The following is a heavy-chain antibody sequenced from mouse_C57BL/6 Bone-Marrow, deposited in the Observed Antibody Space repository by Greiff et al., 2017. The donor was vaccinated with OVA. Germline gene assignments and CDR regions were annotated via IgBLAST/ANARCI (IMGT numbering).Heavy chain of an antibody. V-gene: IGHV1-5*01. CDR2: IYPGNSDT. CDR1: GYTFTSYW. D-gene: IGHD4-1*01. Sequence: EVQLQESGTVLARPGASVKMSCKTSGYTFTSYWMHWVKQRPGQGLEWIGAIYPGNSDTSYNQKFKGKAKLTAVTSASTAYMELSSLTNEDSAVYYCTYWDPGFAYWGQGTLVTVSA. J-gene: IGHJ3*01. CDR3: TYWDPGFAY.